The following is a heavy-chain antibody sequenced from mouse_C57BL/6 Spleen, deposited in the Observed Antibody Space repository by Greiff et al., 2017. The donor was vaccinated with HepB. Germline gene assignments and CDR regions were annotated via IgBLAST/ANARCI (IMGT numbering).Heavy chain of an antibody. J-gene: IGHJ2*01. Sequence: LEESGPELVKPGASVKISCKASGYAFSSSWMNWVKQRPGKGLEWIGRIYPGDGDTNYNGKFKGKATLTADKSSSTAYMQLSSLTSEDSAVYFCARGDGSSYTDYWGQGTTLTVSS. D-gene: IGHD1-1*01. CDR2: IYPGDGDT. V-gene: IGHV1-82*01. CDR3: ARGDGSSYTDY. CDR1: GYAFSSSW.